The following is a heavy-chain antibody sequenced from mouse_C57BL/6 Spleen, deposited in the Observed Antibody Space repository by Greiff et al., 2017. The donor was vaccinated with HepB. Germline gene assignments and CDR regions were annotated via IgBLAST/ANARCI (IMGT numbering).Heavy chain of an antibody. CDR3: ARLYDFYAMDY. CDR1: GYTFTSYW. Sequence: QVQLKESGAELAKPGASVKLSCKASGYTFTSYWMHWVKQRPGQGLEWIGYINPSSGYTKYNQKFKDKATLTADKSASTAYMQLSSLTYEDSAVYYCARLYDFYAMDYWGQGTSVTVSS. J-gene: IGHJ4*01. CDR2: INPSSGYT. V-gene: IGHV1-7*01. D-gene: IGHD2-3*01.